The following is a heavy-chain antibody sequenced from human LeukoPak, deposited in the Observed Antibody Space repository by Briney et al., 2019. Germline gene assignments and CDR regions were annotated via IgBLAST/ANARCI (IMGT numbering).Heavy chain of an antibody. Sequence: GGSLRLSCEASGFPFGSYVMSWVRQAPGKGLEWIAYINHDAEMIFYPDFVKGRFTISRDNAKNSLYLQMNALRYEDTAIYYCARDHDWAFDLWGQGTLVTVSS. CDR3: ARDHDWAFDL. CDR1: GFPFGSYV. D-gene: IGHD3-9*01. J-gene: IGHJ4*02. V-gene: IGHV3-48*02. CDR2: INHDAEMI.